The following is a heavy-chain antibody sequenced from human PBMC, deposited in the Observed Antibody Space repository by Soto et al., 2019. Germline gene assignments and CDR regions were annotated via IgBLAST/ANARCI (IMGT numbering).Heavy chain of an antibody. D-gene: IGHD2-2*01. CDR3: ARDRGKCSSTSCHYDYYYYYGMDV. CDR1: GFTFSSYA. J-gene: IGHJ6*01. Sequence: QVQLVESGGGVVQPGRSLRLSCAASGFTFSSYAMHWVRQAPGKGLEWVAVISYDGSNKYYADSVKGRFTISRDNSKNTLYLQMNSLRAEDTAVYYCARDRGKCSSTSCHYDYYYYYGMDVW. CDR2: ISYDGSNK. V-gene: IGHV3-30-3*01.